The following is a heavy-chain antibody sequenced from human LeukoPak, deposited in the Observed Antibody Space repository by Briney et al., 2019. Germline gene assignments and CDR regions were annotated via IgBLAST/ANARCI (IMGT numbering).Heavy chain of an antibody. V-gene: IGHV4-4*02. CDR2: IYHSGST. D-gene: IGHD6-6*01. CDR3: ARHLYSSSPRQKYYYYYYGMDV. CDR1: GGSISSSNW. Sequence: SGTLSLTCAVSGGSISSSNWWSWVRPPPGKGLEWIGEIYHSGSTNYNPSLKSRVTISVDKSKNQFSLKLSSVTAADTAVYYCARHLYSSSPRQKYYYYYYGMDVWGQGTTVTVSS. J-gene: IGHJ6*02.